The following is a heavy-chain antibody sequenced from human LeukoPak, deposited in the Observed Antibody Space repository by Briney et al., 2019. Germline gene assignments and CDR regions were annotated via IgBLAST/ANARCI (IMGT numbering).Heavy chain of an antibody. V-gene: IGHV3-30-3*01. CDR2: ISYDGSNK. CDR3: AREGPERLESFDY. D-gene: IGHD1-1*01. Sequence: GGSLRLSCAASGFTFSSYAMHWVRQAPGKGLEWVAVISYDGSNKYYPDSVKGRFTISRDNSKNTLYLQMNSLRAEDTAVYYCAREGPERLESFDYWGQGTLVTVSS. CDR1: GFTFSSYA. J-gene: IGHJ4*02.